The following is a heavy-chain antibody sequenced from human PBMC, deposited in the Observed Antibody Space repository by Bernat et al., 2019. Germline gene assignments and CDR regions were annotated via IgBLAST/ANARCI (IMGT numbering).Heavy chain of an antibody. J-gene: IGHJ6*03. Sequence: EVQLVESGGGLIQPGGSLRLSCAASGFTVSSNYMSWVRQAPGKGLEWVSVIYSDGSTNYADSVKGRFTISRDNAKSSLYLQMNSLRAEDTAVYYCARARGQYYYYMDVWGKGTTVTVSS. CDR2: IYSDGST. V-gene: IGHV3-53*01. CDR1: GFTVSSNY. CDR3: ARARGQYYYYMDV.